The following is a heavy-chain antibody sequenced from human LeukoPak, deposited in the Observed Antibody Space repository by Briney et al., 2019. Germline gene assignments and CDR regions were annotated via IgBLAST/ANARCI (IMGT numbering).Heavy chain of an antibody. D-gene: IGHD5-24*01. Sequence: ASVKVSCKASGGTFSSYAISWVRQAPGQGLEWMGGIIPIFGTANYAQKFQGRVTITTDESTSTAYMELSSLRSEDTAVYYCARPALRGMAIRLDAFDIWGQGTMVTVSS. CDR2: IIPIFGTA. V-gene: IGHV1-69*05. CDR3: ARPALRGMAIRLDAFDI. CDR1: GGTFSSYA. J-gene: IGHJ3*02.